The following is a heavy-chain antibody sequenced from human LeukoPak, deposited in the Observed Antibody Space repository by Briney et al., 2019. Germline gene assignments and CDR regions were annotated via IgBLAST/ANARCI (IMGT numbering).Heavy chain of an antibody. CDR2: IYYSGST. J-gene: IGHJ6*02. Sequence: SETLSLTCTVSGGSISSYYWSWIRQPPGKGLEWIGYIYYSGSTNYNPSLKSRVTISVDTSKNQFSLKLSSVTAADTAVYYCARGFGLGIVYYYYGMDVWGQGTTVTVSS. CDR1: GGSISSYY. CDR3: ARGFGLGIVYYYYGMDV. V-gene: IGHV4-59*01. D-gene: IGHD3/OR15-3a*01.